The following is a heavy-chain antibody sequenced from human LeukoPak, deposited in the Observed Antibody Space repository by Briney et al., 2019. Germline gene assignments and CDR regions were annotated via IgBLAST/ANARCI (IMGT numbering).Heavy chain of an antibody. CDR3: ARDRGSGWYARPFDY. CDR2: IYYSGST. D-gene: IGHD6-19*01. J-gene: IGHJ4*02. CDR1: GGSISSSSYY. V-gene: IGHV4-39*07. Sequence: SETLSLTCTVSGGSISSSSYYWGWIRQPPGKGLEWIGSIYYSGSTYYNPSLKSRVTISVDTSKNQFSLKLSSVTAADTAVYYCARDRGSGWYARPFDYWGQGTLVTVSS.